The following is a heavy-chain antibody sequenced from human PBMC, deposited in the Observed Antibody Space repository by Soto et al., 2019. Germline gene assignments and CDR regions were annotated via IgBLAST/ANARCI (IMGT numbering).Heavy chain of an antibody. V-gene: IGHV3-33*01. CDR2: IWYDGSNK. CDR1: GFTFSSYG. Sequence: QVQLVESGGGVVQPGRSLRLSCAASGFTFSSYGMHWVRQAPGKGLEWVAVIWYDGSNKSYAASVKGRFTISRDNSKNTLYLQMNSLRAEDTAVYYCARSSRQNHDYVWGSYSHFDYWGQGTLVTVSS. J-gene: IGHJ4*02. D-gene: IGHD3-16*01. CDR3: ARSSRQNHDYVWGSYSHFDY.